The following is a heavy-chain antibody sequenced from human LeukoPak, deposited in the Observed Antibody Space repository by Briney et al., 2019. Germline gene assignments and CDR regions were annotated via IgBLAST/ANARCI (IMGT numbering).Heavy chain of an antibody. V-gene: IGHV3-48*03. CDR3: ASGYDLPH. CDR2: ISRSGSTI. D-gene: IGHD5-12*01. J-gene: IGHJ4*02. CDR1: RFTFSNYE. Sequence: GGSLRLSCAASRFTFSNYEMNWVRQAPGKGLEWISHISRSGSTIYYADSVKRRFTISRDNAKNSLYLQMNSLRAEDTAVYYCASGYDLPHWGQGTLVTVSS.